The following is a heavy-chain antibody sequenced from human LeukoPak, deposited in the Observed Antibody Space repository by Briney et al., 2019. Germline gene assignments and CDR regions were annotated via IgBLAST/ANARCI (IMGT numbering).Heavy chain of an antibody. J-gene: IGHJ3*02. CDR3: ARSLRYYDILTGYYPEAFDI. D-gene: IGHD3-9*01. Sequence: PSETLSLTCTVSGGSISSYYWGWIRQPAGKGLEWIGRIYTSGSTNYNPSLKSRVTMSVDTSKNQFSLKLSSVTAADTAVYYCARSLRYYDILTGYYPEAFDIWGQGKMVTVSS. CDR2: IYTSGST. CDR1: GGSISSYY. V-gene: IGHV4-4*07.